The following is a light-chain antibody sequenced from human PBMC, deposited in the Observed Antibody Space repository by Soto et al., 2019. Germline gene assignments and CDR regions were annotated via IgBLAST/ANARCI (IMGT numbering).Light chain of an antibody. CDR3: LQDSKYPRT. CDR1: QGNRNE. J-gene: IGKJ1*01. Sequence: AIQMTQSPSSLSASVGDRVTITCRASQGNRNELGWYQQRPGKAPKLLIYAASTLESGVPSRFSASGSGTDFTLTISSLRPEDFATYYCLQDSKYPRTFGQGTKVEIK. V-gene: IGKV1-6*01. CDR2: AAS.